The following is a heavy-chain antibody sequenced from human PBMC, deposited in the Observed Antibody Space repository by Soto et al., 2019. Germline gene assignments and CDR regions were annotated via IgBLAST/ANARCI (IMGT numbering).Heavy chain of an antibody. CDR1: GYTLTSYD. Sequence: ASVKVSCKASGYTLTSYDINWVRQATGQGLEWMGWMNPNSGNTGYAQKFQGRVTMTRNTSISTAYMELNSLRAEDTAVYYCARELGYSDELPTSYYYGMDVWGQGTTVTVSS. CDR3: ARELGYSDELPTSYYYGMDV. J-gene: IGHJ6*02. CDR2: MNPNSGNT. V-gene: IGHV1-8*01. D-gene: IGHD2-21*01.